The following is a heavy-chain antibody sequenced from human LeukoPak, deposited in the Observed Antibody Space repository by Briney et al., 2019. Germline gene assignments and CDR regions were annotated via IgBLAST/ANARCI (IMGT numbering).Heavy chain of an antibody. CDR1: GFTFSSYA. Sequence: PGGSLRLSCAASGFTFSSYAMHWVRQAPGKGLEWVAVISYDGSNKYYADSVKGRFTISRDNSKNTLYLQMNSLRAEDTAVYYCERDGWEEVIAYYFDYWGQGTLVTVSS. V-gene: IGHV3-30-3*01. CDR2: ISYDGSNK. D-gene: IGHD2-21*01. J-gene: IGHJ4*02. CDR3: ERDGWEEVIAYYFDY.